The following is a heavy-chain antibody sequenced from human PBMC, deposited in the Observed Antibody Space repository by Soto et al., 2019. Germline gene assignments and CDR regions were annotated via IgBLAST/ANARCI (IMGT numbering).Heavy chain of an antibody. CDR2: IYHTGNA. CDR1: GDSISNSRFY. D-gene: IGHD3-22*01. Sequence: SETLCLTCSVSGDSISNSRFYGAWIRQPPGEGLEWIGSIYHTGNAYYNPSLKSRVTIPVDTSKNQFSLKLTSVTAADAALYYCARDFFDSSDYTTNWFDPWGQGTLVTVS. CDR3: ARDFFDSSDYTTNWFDP. J-gene: IGHJ5*02. V-gene: IGHV4-39*01.